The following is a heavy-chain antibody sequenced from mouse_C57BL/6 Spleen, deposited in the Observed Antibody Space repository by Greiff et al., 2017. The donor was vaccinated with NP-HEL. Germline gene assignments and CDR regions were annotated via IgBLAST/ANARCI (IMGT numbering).Heavy chain of an antibody. CDR3: ARRLNYYYGSIYYAMDY. Sequence: EVKLMESGGGLVQPGGSLKLSCAASGFTFSDYYMYWVRQTPEKRLEWVAYISNGGGSNYYPDTVKGRFTISRDNAKNTLYLQMSRLKSEDTAMYYCARRLNYYYGSIYYAMDYWGQGTSVTVSS. V-gene: IGHV5-12*01. D-gene: IGHD1-1*01. J-gene: IGHJ4*01. CDR1: GFTFSDYY. CDR2: ISNGGGSN.